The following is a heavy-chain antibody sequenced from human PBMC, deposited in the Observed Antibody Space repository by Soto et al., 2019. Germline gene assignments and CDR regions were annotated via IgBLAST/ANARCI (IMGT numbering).Heavy chain of an antibody. CDR3: ARQIYDSDTGPNFQYYFDS. J-gene: IGHJ4*02. D-gene: IGHD3-22*01. CDR1: GYGFAGYR. V-gene: IGHV5-10-1*01. CDR2: IDPSDSQT. Sequence: GESLKISCKGSGYGFAGYRITWVRQKPGKGLEWMGRIDPSDSQTYYSPSFRGHVTISATKSITTVFLQWSSLRASDTAMYYCARQIYDSDTGPNFQYYFDSWGQGTPVTVSS.